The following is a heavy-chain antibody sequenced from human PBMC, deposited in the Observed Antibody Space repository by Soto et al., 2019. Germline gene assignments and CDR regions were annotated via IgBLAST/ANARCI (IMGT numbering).Heavy chain of an antibody. CDR3: ARARPLNYFDSSGAEGVFYDY. V-gene: IGHV3-23*01. Sequence: GGSLRLSCAASGFTFSSYAMSWVRQAPGKGLEWVSAISGSGDSTYYADSVKGRFTISRDNSGNTLYLQMNSLSAEDTAVYYCARARPLNYFDSSGAEGVFYDYCGQGTRVTVSS. CDR1: GFTFSSYA. J-gene: IGHJ4*02. D-gene: IGHD3-22*01. CDR2: ISGSGDST.